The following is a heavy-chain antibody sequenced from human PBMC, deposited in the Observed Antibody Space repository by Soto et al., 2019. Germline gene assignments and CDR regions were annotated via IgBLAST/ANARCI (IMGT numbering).Heavy chain of an antibody. V-gene: IGHV5-10-1*01. Sequence: GESLKISCKGSGYSFTSYWISWVRQMPGKGLEWMGRIDPSDSYTNYSPSFQGHVTISADKSISTAYLQWSSLKASDTAMYYCAGHAQWLVEEYNWFDPWGQGTLVTV. CDR3: AGHAQWLVEEYNWFDP. J-gene: IGHJ5*02. D-gene: IGHD6-19*01. CDR2: IDPSDSYT. CDR1: GYSFTSYW.